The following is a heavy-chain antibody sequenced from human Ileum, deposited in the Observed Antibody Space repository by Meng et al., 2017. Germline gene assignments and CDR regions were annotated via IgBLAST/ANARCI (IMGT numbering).Heavy chain of an antibody. CDR1: GGSFSGYY. D-gene: IGHD3-16*01. CDR2: IYYSGGT. CDR3: ARHLGRSFDY. V-gene: IGHV4-34*02. Sequence: QVQLLQWGAGLLKPPETLSLTCAVYGGSFSGYYWSWFRQPPGKGLEWIGEIYYSGGTKYNPSLKSRVTISGDTSKNQFSLKLTSVTAADTAVYYCARHLGRSFDYWGQGTLVTVSS. J-gene: IGHJ4*02.